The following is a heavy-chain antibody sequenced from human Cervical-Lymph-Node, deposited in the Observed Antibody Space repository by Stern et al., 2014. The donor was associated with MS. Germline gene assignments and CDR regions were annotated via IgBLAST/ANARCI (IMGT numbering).Heavy chain of an antibody. CDR3: ARDSYSSSWYNYFDY. Sequence: VHLVESGGGVVQPGRSLRLSCAASGFTFSSYGMHWVRQAPGKGLEWVAVIWYDGSNKYYADSVKGRFTISRDNSKNTLYLQMNSLRAEDTAVYYCARDSYSSSWYNYFDYWGQGTLVTVSS. D-gene: IGHD6-13*01. J-gene: IGHJ4*02. V-gene: IGHV3-33*01. CDR2: IWYDGSNK. CDR1: GFTFSSYG.